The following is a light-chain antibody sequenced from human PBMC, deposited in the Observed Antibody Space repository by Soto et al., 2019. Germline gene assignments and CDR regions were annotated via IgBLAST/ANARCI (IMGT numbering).Light chain of an antibody. CDR3: QQTYSTPIT. CDR1: QIIVTY. V-gene: IGKV1-39*01. Sequence: DVEVTQSPSSLSASVGDRVTITCRTSQIIVTYLSWYQQRPGKAPSLLIYGASTLQSGVPSRFSGSGSGTDFSLTINSLQPEDSATYYCQQTYSTPITFGRGTRLEMK. CDR2: GAS. J-gene: IGKJ5*01.